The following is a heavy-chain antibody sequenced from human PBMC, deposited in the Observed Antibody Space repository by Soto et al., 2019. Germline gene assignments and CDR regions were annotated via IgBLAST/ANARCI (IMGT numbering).Heavy chain of an antibody. Sequence: GGSLRLSCAASGFTVSSNYMSWVRQAPGKGLEWVSVIYSGGSTYYADSVKGRFTISRDNSKNTLYLQMNSLRAEDTAVYYCARISDPQTKYYFDYWGQGTLVTVSS. CDR1: GFTVSSNY. J-gene: IGHJ4*02. CDR3: ARISDPQTKYYFDY. V-gene: IGHV3-66*01. D-gene: IGHD1-1*01. CDR2: IYSGGST.